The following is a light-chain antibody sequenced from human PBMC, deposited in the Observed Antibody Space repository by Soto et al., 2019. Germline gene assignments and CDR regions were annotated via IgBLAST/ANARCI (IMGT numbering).Light chain of an antibody. CDR3: ETWDSNIWL. Sequence: QPVLTQSSSASASLGSSVKLTCTLSSGHSSYIIAWHQQQPGKAPRYLMKLEGSGSYNKGSRVPDRFSGSSSGADRYLTISNLQFEDEADYYCETWDSNIWLFGGGTKVTVL. J-gene: IGLJ3*02. CDR2: LEGSGSY. V-gene: IGLV4-60*02. CDR1: SGHSSYI.